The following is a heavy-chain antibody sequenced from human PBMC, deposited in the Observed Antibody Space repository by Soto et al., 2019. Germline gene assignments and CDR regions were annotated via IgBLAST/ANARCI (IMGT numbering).Heavy chain of an antibody. CDR2: ISPILSMS. D-gene: IGHD3-10*01. CDR1: GDTFAFYS. V-gene: IGHV1-69*02. Sequence: QVQLVQSGAEVKRPGSSVKVSCKASGDTFAFYSINWVRQAPGLGLEWMGRISPILSMSNYAQRLQGRVTMTADKSTSTAYMVLNSLRSEDTAMYYCATSYGSGYRAFDYWGQGALVTVSS. CDR3: ATSYGSGYRAFDY. J-gene: IGHJ4*02.